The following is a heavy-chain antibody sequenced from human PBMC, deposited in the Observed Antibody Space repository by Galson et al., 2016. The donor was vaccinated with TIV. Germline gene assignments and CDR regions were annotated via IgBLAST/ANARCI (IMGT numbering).Heavy chain of an antibody. CDR1: GFTFSSHW. J-gene: IGHJ3*02. CDR2: IKQDASEK. CDR3: SRENFGGKPYDALDI. Sequence: SLRLSCAASGFTFSSHWMTWVRQAPGKGLEWVANIKQDASEKYYGDSVKGRFTISRDNAENLIFLRMNSLRAEDTAVYFCSRENFGGKPYDALDISGQGTVVTVSS. V-gene: IGHV3-7*01. D-gene: IGHD2-15*01.